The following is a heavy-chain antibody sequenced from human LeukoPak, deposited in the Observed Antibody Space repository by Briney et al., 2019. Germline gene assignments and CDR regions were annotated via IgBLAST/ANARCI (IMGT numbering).Heavy chain of an antibody. V-gene: IGHV3-74*01. D-gene: IGHD2-21*02. J-gene: IGHJ4*02. CDR2: INGDETSR. CDR1: GFTFRDYW. CDR3: ARDGVTSSVDY. Sequence: GGSLRLSCTASGFTFRDYWMHWIRQTPREGLVWVSRINGDETSRAYADSVEGRFTISRDNAKNSLYLQMNSLRAEDTAVYYCARDGVTSSVDYWGQGTLVTVSS.